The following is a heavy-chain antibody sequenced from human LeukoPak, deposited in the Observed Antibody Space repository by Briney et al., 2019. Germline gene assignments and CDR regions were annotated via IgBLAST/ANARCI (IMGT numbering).Heavy chain of an antibody. J-gene: IGHJ4*02. CDR2: IYYSGSA. CDR3: ARVRVEMATITVFDY. D-gene: IGHD5-24*01. CDR1: GGSISSYY. Sequence: SETLSLTCTVSGGSISSYYWNWIRQPPGKGLEWIGYIYYSGSANYNPSLKSRVTISVDTSKNQFSLKLSSVTAADTAVYYCARVRVEMATITVFDYWGQGTLVTVSS. V-gene: IGHV4-59*01.